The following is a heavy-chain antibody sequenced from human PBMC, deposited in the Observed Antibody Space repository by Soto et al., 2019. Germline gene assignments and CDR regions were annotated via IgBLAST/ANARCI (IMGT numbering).Heavy chain of an antibody. CDR2: IKSKTDGGTT. J-gene: IGHJ6*03. CDR3: TTDPPKYQLLHYYYMDV. V-gene: IGHV3-15*01. D-gene: IGHD2-2*01. Sequence: GGSLRLSCAASGFTFSNAWMSWVRQAPGKGLEWVGRIKSKTDGGTTDYAAPVKGRFTISRDDSKNTLYLQMNSLKTEDTAVYYCTTDPPKYQLLHYYYMDVWGKGTTVTAP. CDR1: GFTFSNAW.